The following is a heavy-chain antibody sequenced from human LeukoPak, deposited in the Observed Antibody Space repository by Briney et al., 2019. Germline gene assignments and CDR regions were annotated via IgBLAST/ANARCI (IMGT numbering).Heavy chain of an antibody. CDR1: GGSMSSYY. D-gene: IGHD3-10*01. CDR3: ARGLGRQSQYYYGSGGVRMNWFDP. V-gene: IGHV4-34*01. Sequence: TSETLSLTCSVSGGSMSSYYWNWVRQPPGKGLEWIGEINHSGSTNYNPSLKSRVTISVDTSKNQFSLKLSSVTAADTAVHYCARGLGRQSQYYYGSGGVRMNWFDPWGQGTLVTVSS. J-gene: IGHJ5*02. CDR2: INHSGST.